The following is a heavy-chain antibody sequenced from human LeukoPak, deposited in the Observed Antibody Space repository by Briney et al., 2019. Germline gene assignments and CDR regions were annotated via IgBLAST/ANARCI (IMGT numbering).Heavy chain of an antibody. J-gene: IGHJ2*01. CDR3: AKDIPGIAAAGTSWGYFDL. D-gene: IGHD6-13*01. CDR2: ISSSSSTI. CDR1: GFTFSSYS. V-gene: IGHV3-48*01. Sequence: GGSLRLSCAASGFTFSSYSMNWVRQAPGKGLEWVSYISSSSSTIYYADSVKGRFTISRDNSKNTLYLQMNSLRAEDTAVYYCAKDIPGIAAAGTSWGYFDLWGRGTLVTVSS.